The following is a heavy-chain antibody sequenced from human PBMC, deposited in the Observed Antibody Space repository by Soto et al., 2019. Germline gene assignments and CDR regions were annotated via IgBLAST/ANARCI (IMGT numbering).Heavy chain of an antibody. J-gene: IGHJ5*02. CDR3: TTDEKYYDILTGSGPTFDP. V-gene: IGHV3-15*07. Sequence: GGSLRLSCAASGFTFSNAGMNWVRQAPGKGLEWVGRIKSKTDGGTTDYAAPVKGRFTISRDDSKNTLYLQMNSLKTEDTAVYYCTTDEKYYDILTGSGPTFDPWGQGTLVTVSS. CDR1: GFTFSNAG. CDR2: IKSKTDGGTT. D-gene: IGHD3-9*01.